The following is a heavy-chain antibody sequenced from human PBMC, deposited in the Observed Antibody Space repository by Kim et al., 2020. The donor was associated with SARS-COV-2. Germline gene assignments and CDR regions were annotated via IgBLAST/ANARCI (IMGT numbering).Heavy chain of an antibody. CDR3: ARSRGAGFDF. D-gene: IGHD6-19*01. Sequence: TTYADSVKGRFTISRDNDKNTLYLQMNSLRAEDTAVYYCARSRGAGFDFWGLGTLVTVSS. J-gene: IGHJ4*02. V-gene: IGHV3-74*01. CDR2: T.